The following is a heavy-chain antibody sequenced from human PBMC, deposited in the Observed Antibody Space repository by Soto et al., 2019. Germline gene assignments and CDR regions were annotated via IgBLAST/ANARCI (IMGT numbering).Heavy chain of an antibody. CDR3: ARVRVTEGSYYYYGMDV. Sequence: ASVKVSCKASGYTFTSYAMHWVRQAPGQRLEWMGWINAGNGNTKYSQKFQGRVTITRDTSASTAYMELSSLRSEDTAVYYCARVRVTEGSYYYYGMDVWGQGTTVTVSS. CDR2: INAGNGNT. V-gene: IGHV1-3*01. J-gene: IGHJ6*02. CDR1: GYTFTSYA. D-gene: IGHD2-21*02.